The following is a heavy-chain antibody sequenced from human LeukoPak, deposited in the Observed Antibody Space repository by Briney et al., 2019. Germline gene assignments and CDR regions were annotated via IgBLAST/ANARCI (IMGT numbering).Heavy chain of an antibody. V-gene: IGHV3-48*01. D-gene: IGHD6-13*01. Sequence: QAGGSLRLSCAASGFTFSSYSMNWVRQAPGKGLEWVSYISSSSSTIYYADSVKGRFTISRDNAKNSLYLQMNSLRAEDTAVYYCALSGASPLKQQPAGLPPIWGQGTLVTVSS. J-gene: IGHJ4*02. CDR3: ALSGASPLKQQPAGLPPI. CDR2: ISSSSSTI. CDR1: GFTFSSYS.